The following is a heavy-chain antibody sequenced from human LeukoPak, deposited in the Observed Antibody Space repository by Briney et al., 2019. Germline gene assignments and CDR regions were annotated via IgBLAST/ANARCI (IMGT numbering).Heavy chain of an antibody. CDR1: GGSINSSTSY. V-gene: IGHV4-39*07. J-gene: IGHJ4*02. CDR2: IFYSGST. CDR3: ARVLQFSHFDY. Sequence: PSEALSLTCTVSGGSINSSTSYWAWVRQPPGKGLEWIGTIFYSGSTYYNPSLKSRVTISVDSSNNHFSLRLKSVTAADSAIYYCARVLQFSHFDYWGQGTLATVSS.